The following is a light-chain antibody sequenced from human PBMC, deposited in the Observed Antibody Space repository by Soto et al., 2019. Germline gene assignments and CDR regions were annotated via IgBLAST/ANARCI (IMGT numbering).Light chain of an antibody. CDR3: SSYAGSDSLV. Sequence: QSVLTQPPSASGSPGQSVTISCTGTSSDVGTYNYVSWYQQHPGKAPKLMIYDVSEWPSGVPDRFSGSKSGNTASLTVSVLQAEDEADYFCSSYAGSDSLVFGGGTQLTVL. CDR2: DVS. CDR1: SSDVGTYNY. J-gene: IGLJ2*01. V-gene: IGLV2-8*01.